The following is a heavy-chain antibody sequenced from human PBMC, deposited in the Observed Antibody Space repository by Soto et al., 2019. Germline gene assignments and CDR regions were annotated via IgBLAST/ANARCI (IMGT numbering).Heavy chain of an antibody. CDR3: ARGLAPCGGDCYSSNFQH. Sequence: PSETLSLTCAVSGGSVSSSNWWSWFRQPPGKGLEWIGEIYHSGSTNYNPSLKSRVTISVDKSKNQFSLKLSSVTAADTAVYYCARGLAPCGGDCYSSNFQHWGQGTLVTVSS. D-gene: IGHD2-21*02. CDR2: IYHSGST. J-gene: IGHJ1*01. V-gene: IGHV4-4*02. CDR1: GGSVSSSNW.